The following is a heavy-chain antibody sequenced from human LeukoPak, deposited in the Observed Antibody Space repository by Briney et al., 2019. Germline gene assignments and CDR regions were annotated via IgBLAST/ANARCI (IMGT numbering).Heavy chain of an antibody. D-gene: IGHD3-16*01. CDR1: GYTFTSYG. V-gene: IGHV1-18*01. CDR3: ARVGARGYPEEIDH. Sequence: GASVKVSCKAAGYTFTSYGISWVRQAPGQGLEWMGWISAYNGNTNYAQKLQGRGTMTTDTATSTAYMELRSLRSDDTAVYYCARVGARGYPEEIDHWGQGTLVTVSS. J-gene: IGHJ4*02. CDR2: ISAYNGNT.